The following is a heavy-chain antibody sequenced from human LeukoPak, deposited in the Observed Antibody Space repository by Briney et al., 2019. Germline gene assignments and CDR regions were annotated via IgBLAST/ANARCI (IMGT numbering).Heavy chain of an antibody. Sequence: KPSETLSLTCSVSAGSISNGDYYWGWIRQAPGKGLEWIGCIFYGESTHYNPSLKSRATISVDTSKNQFSLKLTSVTAADAAIYYCARQRPTAAADTRGYFDYWGQGTVVTVSS. J-gene: IGHJ4*01. V-gene: IGHV4-39*01. CDR1: AGSISNGDYY. D-gene: IGHD6-25*01. CDR3: ARQRPTAAADTRGYFDY. CDR2: IFYGEST.